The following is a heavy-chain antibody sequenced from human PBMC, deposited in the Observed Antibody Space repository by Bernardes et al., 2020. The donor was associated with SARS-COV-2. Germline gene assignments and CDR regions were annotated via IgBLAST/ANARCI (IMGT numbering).Heavy chain of an antibody. CDR2: INSDGSST. D-gene: IGHD4-4*01. Sequence: GGSLRLSCAASGFTFSSYWMHWVRQAPGKGLVWVSRINSDGSSTSYADSVKGRFTISRDNAKNTLYLQMNSLRAEDTAVYYCAREDYSNYYYYYYGMDVWGQGTTVTVSS. J-gene: IGHJ6*02. CDR1: GFTFSSYW. CDR3: AREDYSNYYYYYYGMDV. V-gene: IGHV3-74*01.